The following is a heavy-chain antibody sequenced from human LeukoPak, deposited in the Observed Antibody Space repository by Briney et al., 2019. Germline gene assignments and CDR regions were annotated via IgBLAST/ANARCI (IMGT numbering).Heavy chain of an antibody. V-gene: IGHV4-39*07. Sequence: PSETLSLTCTVSGGSISSSSYYWGWIRQPPGKGLEWIGSIYYSGSTYYNPSLKSRVTISVDTSKNQFSLKLSSVTAADTAVYYCARENIVVVVAATLLGDFDYWGQGTLVTVSS. D-gene: IGHD2-15*01. J-gene: IGHJ4*02. CDR3: ARENIVVVVAATLLGDFDY. CDR2: IYYSGST. CDR1: GGSISSSSYY.